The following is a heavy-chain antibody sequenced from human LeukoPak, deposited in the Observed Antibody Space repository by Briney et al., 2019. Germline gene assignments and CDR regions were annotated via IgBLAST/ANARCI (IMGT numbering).Heavy chain of an antibody. D-gene: IGHD4/OR15-4a*01. V-gene: IGHV4-31*02. CDR2: ISYSGST. CDR3: ARAGAREGNFDY. Sequence: WIGYISYSGSTYHNPSLKSRVTISIDTSKNQFSLKLSSVTAADTAVYYCARAGAREGNFDYWGQGTLVTVSS. J-gene: IGHJ4*02.